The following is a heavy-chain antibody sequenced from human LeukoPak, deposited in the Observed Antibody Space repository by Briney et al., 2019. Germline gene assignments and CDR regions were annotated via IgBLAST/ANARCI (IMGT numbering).Heavy chain of an antibody. Sequence: GASVKVSCKASGYTFTNYYIHWLRQAPGQGLEWMGWINPNSGGTNYAQKFQGRVTMARDTSISTAYMELSRLRSDDRAVYYCARDGNFDYWGQGTLVTVSA. J-gene: IGHJ4*02. CDR1: GYTFTNYY. D-gene: IGHD1-26*01. CDR2: INPNSGGT. CDR3: ARDGNFDY. V-gene: IGHV1-2*02.